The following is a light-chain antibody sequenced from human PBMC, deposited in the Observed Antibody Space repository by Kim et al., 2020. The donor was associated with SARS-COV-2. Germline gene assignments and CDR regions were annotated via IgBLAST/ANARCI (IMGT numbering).Light chain of an antibody. CDR1: SSDVGGYNY. CDR3: NSYAGNNRHV. J-gene: IGLJ1*01. CDR2: EVT. Sequence: GRSVTISCTGTSSDVGGYNYVSWYQQHPGKAPKLIIYEVTKRPSGVPDRFSGSKSGNTASLTVSGLQAEDEAEYYCNSYAGNNRHVFGSGTKVTVL. V-gene: IGLV2-8*01.